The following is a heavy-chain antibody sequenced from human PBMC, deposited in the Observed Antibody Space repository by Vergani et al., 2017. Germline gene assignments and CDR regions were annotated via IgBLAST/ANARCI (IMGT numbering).Heavy chain of an antibody. D-gene: IGHD2-2*02. CDR3: ARVPAATPLYYYYYMDV. J-gene: IGHJ6*03. V-gene: IGHV4-61*02. Sequence: QVQLQESGPGLVKPSQTLSLTCTVSGGSISSGSYYWSWIRQPAGKGLEWIGRIYTSGSTNYNPSLKSLVTISVDTSKNQFSLKLSSVTAADTAVYYCARVPAATPLYYYYYMDVWGKGTTVTVSS. CDR1: GGSISSGSYY. CDR2: IYTSGST.